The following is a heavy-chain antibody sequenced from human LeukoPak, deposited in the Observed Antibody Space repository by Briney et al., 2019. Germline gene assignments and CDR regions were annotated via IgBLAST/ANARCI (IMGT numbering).Heavy chain of an antibody. D-gene: IGHD6-13*01. CDR1: GFTFSSYA. Sequence: GGSLRLSCAASGFTFSSYAVSWVRQAPGKGLEWVSSIIGSGGSTFYADSVKGRFTISRDNSKNTLYLQMNSLRAEDTAIYYCAKDPLAAAGPPYFDYWGQGTLVTVSS. CDR2: IIGSGGST. V-gene: IGHV3-23*01. J-gene: IGHJ4*02. CDR3: AKDPLAAAGPPYFDY.